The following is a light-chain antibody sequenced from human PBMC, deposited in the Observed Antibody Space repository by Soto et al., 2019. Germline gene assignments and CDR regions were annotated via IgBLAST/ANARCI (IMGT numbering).Light chain of an antibody. J-gene: IGKJ2*01. CDR3: QQYGGSPTYT. CDR1: QSVSSSY. Sequence: EIVLTQSPGTLSLSPGETATLSCRASQSVSSSYLAWYQQKPGQAPRLLIYGASSRATGIPDRFSGGGSGTAFTLTVSRLEPEDFAVYYCQQYGGSPTYTFGQGTKLEIK. V-gene: IGKV3-20*01. CDR2: GAS.